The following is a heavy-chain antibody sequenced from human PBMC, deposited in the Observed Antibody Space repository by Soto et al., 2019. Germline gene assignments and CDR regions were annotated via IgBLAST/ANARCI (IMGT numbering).Heavy chain of an antibody. Sequence: ASVKVTCKASGYTFTSCGISWVRQAPGQGLEWMGWISAYNGNTNYAQKLQGRVTMTTDTSTSTAYMELRSLRSDDTAVYYCARDFWSGYDYYYYGMDVWGQGTTVTVSS. V-gene: IGHV1-18*01. CDR3: ARDFWSGYDYYYYGMDV. CDR1: GYTFTSCG. CDR2: ISAYNGNT. D-gene: IGHD3-3*01. J-gene: IGHJ6*02.